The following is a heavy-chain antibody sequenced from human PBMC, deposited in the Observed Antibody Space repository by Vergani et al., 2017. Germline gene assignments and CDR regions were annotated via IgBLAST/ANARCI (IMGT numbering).Heavy chain of an antibody. CDR1: GGSISSSSYY. V-gene: IGHV4-39*01. D-gene: IGHD6-6*01. J-gene: IGHJ4*02. CDR3: ARHVGAPWSSSSKFDY. Sequence: QLQLQESGPGLVKPSETLSLTCTVSGGSISSSSYYWGWIRQPPGKGLEWIGSIYYSGSTYYNPSLKSRVTISVDTSKNQFSLKLSSVTAADTAVYYCARHVGAPWSSSSKFDYWGQGTLVTVSS. CDR2: IYYSGST.